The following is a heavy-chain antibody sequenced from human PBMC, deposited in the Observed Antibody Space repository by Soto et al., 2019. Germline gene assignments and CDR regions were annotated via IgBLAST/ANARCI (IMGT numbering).Heavy chain of an antibody. CDR3: ASTAFHFVFLDY. J-gene: IGHJ4*02. D-gene: IGHD3-16*01. CDR1: GGSISSGGYY. Sequence: QVQLQESGPGLVKPSQTLSLTCTVSGGSISSGGYYWSWIRQHPGKGLEWIGYIYYSGSTYYNPSLKSRVXIXVXXSKNQFSLKLSAVTAADPAVYYCASTAFHFVFLDYWGQGTLVTVSS. V-gene: IGHV4-31*03. CDR2: IYYSGST.